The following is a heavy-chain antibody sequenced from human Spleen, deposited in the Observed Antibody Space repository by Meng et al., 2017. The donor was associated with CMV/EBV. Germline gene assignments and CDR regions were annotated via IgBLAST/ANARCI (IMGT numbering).Heavy chain of an antibody. CDR1: GGSGSGYY. CDR2: INHSGST. J-gene: IGHJ5*02. CDR3: ARGHLKYSSSGGLDP. Sequence: VYGGSGSGYYWSWFRQPPGKGLEWIREINHSGSTNYNPSLKSRVTISVDTSKNQFSLKLSSVTAADTAVYYCARGHLKYSSSGGLDPWGQGTLVTVSS. D-gene: IGHD6-6*01. V-gene: IGHV4-34*01.